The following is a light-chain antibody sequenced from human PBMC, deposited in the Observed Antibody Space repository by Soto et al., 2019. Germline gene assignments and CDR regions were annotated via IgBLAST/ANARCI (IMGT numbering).Light chain of an antibody. CDR3: SLYTSSSTYV. CDR1: SSDVGSYNR. CDR2: EVS. J-gene: IGLJ1*01. V-gene: IGLV2-18*01. Sequence: QSALTQPPSVSGSPGQSVTISCTGTSSDVGSYNRVSWYQQPPGTAPKLMIYEVSNRPSGVPDRFSGSKSGNTASLTISGLQAEDEADYYCSLYTSSSTYVFGTRTKVTVL.